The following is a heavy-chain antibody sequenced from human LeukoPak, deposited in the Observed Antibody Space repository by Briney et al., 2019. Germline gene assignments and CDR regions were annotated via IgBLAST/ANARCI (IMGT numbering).Heavy chain of an antibody. J-gene: IGHJ4*02. D-gene: IGHD6-13*01. CDR1: GFTFSSYA. CDR2: ISGSGGST. CDR3: AKGEEYSSSCPLDY. Sequence: GGSLRLSCAASGFTFSSYAMNWVRQAPGKGLEWVSAISGSGGSTYYADSVKGRFTISRDNSKNTLYLQMNSLRAEDTAVYYCAKGEEYSSSCPLDYWGQGTLVTVSS. V-gene: IGHV3-23*01.